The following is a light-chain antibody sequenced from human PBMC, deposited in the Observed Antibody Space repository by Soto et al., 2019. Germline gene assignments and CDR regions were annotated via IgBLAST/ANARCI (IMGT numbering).Light chain of an antibody. J-gene: IGLJ2*01. V-gene: IGLV3-1*01. Sequence: SYELTKPPSVSVSPGQTASITCSGDKLGDKYVCWYQQKPGQSPVMVIHQDNKRPSGIPERFSGSTSGNTATLTISGTQAMDEADYYCQAWDSTTAVFGGGTKLTVL. CDR3: QAWDSTTAV. CDR2: QDN. CDR1: KLGDKY.